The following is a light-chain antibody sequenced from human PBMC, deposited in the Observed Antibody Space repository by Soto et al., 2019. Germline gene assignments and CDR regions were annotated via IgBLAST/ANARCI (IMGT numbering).Light chain of an antibody. CDR3: QQYYSTPT. V-gene: IGKV4-1*01. CDR2: WAS. CDR1: QSVLYSSNNKNY. J-gene: IGKJ4*01. Sequence: DIVMTQSPDSLAVSLGERATINCKSSQSVLYSSNNKNYLAWYQQKPGQPPKLLIYWASTRESGVPDRFSGSGSGTDFTLTISSLQAEDVAAYYCQQYYSTPTFGGGTKVEIK.